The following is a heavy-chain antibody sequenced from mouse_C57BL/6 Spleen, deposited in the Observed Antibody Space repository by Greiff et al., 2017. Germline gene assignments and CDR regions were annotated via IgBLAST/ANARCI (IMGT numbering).Heavy chain of an antibody. CDR2: IHPNSGST. J-gene: IGHJ3*01. Sequence: VQLQEPGAELVKPGASVKLSCKASGYTFTSYWMHWVKQRPGQGLEWIGMIHPNSGSTNYNEKFKSKATLTVDKSSSTAYMQLSSLTSEDSAVYYCARSNYSNYAFAYWGQGTLVTVSA. CDR3: ARSNYSNYAFAY. D-gene: IGHD2-5*01. CDR1: GYTFTSYW. V-gene: IGHV1-64*01.